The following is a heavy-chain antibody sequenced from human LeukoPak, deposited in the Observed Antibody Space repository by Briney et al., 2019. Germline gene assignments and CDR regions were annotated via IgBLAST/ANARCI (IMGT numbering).Heavy chain of an antibody. CDR3: ARGDGDYRPSDY. V-gene: IGHV1-69*04. J-gene: IGHJ4*02. Sequence: SVKVSCKASGGTFSSYAISWVRQAPGQGLEWMGRIIPILGTANYAQKFQGGVTITADKSTSTAYMELSSLRSEDTAVYYCARGDGDYRPSDYWGQGTLVTVSS. CDR2: IIPILGTA. CDR1: GGTFSSYA. D-gene: IGHD4-17*01.